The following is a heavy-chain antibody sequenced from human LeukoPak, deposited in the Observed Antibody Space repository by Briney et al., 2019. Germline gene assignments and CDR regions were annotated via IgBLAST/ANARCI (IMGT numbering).Heavy chain of an antibody. Sequence: GRSLRLSCAASGFTFSSYGMHWVRQAPGKGLEWVAVIWYDGSNKYYADSVKGRFTISRDNSKNTLYLQMNSLRAEDTAVYYCAKDLGYCTNGVCYTSYYFDYWGQGTLVTVSS. V-gene: IGHV3-33*06. CDR1: GFTFSSYG. CDR3: AKDLGYCTNGVCYTSYYFDY. D-gene: IGHD2-8*01. J-gene: IGHJ4*02. CDR2: IWYDGSNK.